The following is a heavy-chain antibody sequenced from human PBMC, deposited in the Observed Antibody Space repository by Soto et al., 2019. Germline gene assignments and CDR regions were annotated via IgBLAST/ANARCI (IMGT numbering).Heavy chain of an antibody. J-gene: IGHJ5*02. CDR2: ISSSSSYI. CDR3: ARDGQMVGGQWGVRRPSPPHP. Sequence: EVQLVESGGGLVKPGGSLRLSCAASGFTFSSYSMNWVRQAPGKGLEWVSSISSSSSYIYYADSVKGRFTISRDNAKNSRYVKINSRRAGDRAVFSCARDGQMVGGQWGVRRPSPPHPWGQGPLVPVPS. CDR1: GFTFSSYS. D-gene: IGHD2-8*01. V-gene: IGHV3-21*01.